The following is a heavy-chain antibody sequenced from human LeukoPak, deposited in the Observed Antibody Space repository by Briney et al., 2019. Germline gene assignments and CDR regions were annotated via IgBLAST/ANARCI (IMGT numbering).Heavy chain of an antibody. Sequence: SVKVSCKASGGTFSSYAISWVRQAPGQGLEWMGGIIPIFGTANYAQKFQGRVTITTDESTSTAYMELSSLRSEDTAVYYCARDNYAGANWFDPWGQGTLVTASS. CDR2: IIPIFGTA. CDR1: GGTFSSYA. CDR3: ARDNYAGANWFDP. V-gene: IGHV1-69*05. J-gene: IGHJ5*02. D-gene: IGHD1-7*01.